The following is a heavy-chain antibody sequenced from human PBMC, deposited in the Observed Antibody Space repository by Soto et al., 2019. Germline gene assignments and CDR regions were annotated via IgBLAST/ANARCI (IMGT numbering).Heavy chain of an antibody. V-gene: IGHV3-64*01. CDR1: GFTLSGYA. CDR2: FSSNWVCT. J-gene: IGHJ6*03. CDR3: ARRARPDFYYMDV. D-gene: IGHD6-6*01. Sequence: PGGSLRLSCAASGFTLSGYAMDWVRQAPGKGLEYFLGFSSNWVCTYYANSVQGRFTISRDNSKNTVFLQMGSLRPEDMAVYYCARRARPDFYYMDVWGKGTTVTVSS.